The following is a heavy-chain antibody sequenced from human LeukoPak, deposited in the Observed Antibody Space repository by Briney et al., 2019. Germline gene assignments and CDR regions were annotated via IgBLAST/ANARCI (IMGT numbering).Heavy chain of an antibody. D-gene: IGHD2-15*01. V-gene: IGHV5-10-1*01. CDR1: W. Sequence: WXXWVRQLPGKGLEWMGRIAPSDSSTNYSPSFQGHVTISADKSISTAYLQWSSLKASDTAMYYCARQEYCSGGSCYTWFDPWGQGTLVTVSS. CDR2: IAPSDSST. CDR3: ARQEYCSGGSCYTWFDP. J-gene: IGHJ5*02.